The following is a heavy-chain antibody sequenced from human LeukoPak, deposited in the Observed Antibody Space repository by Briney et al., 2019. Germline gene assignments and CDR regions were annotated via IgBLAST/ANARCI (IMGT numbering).Heavy chain of an antibody. D-gene: IGHD2-2*01. Sequence: GGCLRLSCAASGFTFSSYWMSWVRQAPGKGLEWVANIRQDGSDRYYVDSVKGRFTISRDNAKNSLYLQMNSLRAEDTAVYYCVRDWHQLLSGNYYYYMDVWGKGTTVTVSS. CDR1: GFTFSSYW. V-gene: IGHV3-7*01. CDR3: VRDWHQLLSGNYYYYMDV. J-gene: IGHJ6*03. CDR2: IRQDGSDR.